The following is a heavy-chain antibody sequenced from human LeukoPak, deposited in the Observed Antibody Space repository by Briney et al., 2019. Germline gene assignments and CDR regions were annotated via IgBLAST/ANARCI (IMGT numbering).Heavy chain of an antibody. CDR2: INPNSGDT. Sequence: ASVKVSCKASGYTFTGYYMHWVRQAPGQGLEWMGWINPNSGDTNYAQKFQGRVTMTRDTSIRTDYLELSGLRSDDTAVYYCAKTPYEYYFDYWGQGTLVTVSA. D-gene: IGHD5-12*01. CDR3: AKTPYEYYFDY. CDR1: GYTFTGYY. V-gene: IGHV1-2*02. J-gene: IGHJ4*02.